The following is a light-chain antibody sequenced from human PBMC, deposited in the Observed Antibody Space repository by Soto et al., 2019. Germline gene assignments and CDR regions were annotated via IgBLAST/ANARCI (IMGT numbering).Light chain of an antibody. V-gene: IGKV3-20*01. Sequence: IVLTQSPGTLSLSPGERGTLSCRASQTVSSNFLAWYQQKPGQAPRLLIYGASNRATGIPDRFSGSESGTDFTLTISRLEPEDFAVYYCQQYNNWPRTFGQGTKVDIK. CDR1: QTVSSNF. CDR3: QQYNNWPRT. CDR2: GAS. J-gene: IGKJ1*01.